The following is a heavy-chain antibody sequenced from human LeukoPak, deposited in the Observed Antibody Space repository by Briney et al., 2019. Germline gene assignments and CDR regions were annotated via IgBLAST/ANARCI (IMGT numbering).Heavy chain of an antibody. J-gene: IGHJ4*02. D-gene: IGHD3-10*01. CDR2: ISGSGGST. Sequence: GGSLRLSCAASGFTFSSYAMSWVRQAPGKGLEWGSAISGSGGSTYYADSVKGRFTISRDNSKNTLYLQMNSLRAEDTAVYYCAKDRTGLLWFGELLYYFDYWGQGTLVTVSS. CDR1: GFTFSSYA. CDR3: AKDRTGLLWFGELLYYFDY. V-gene: IGHV3-23*01.